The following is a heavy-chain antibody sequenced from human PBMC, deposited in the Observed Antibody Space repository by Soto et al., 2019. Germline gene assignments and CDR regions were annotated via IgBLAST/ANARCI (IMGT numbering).Heavy chain of an antibody. J-gene: IGHJ6*03. D-gene: IGHD1-26*01. V-gene: IGHV1-2*02. Sequence: VQLAQSGAEVKKPGASVKVSCKTSGDSFNDYYIHWVRQAPGQGLEWMGWINPNGGATKYAQKFQGRVTVTRDMSIRTVYMELSSLRSDDTAVYYCARESGGATATLDYYYFYMDVWGKGTTVIVSS. CDR2: INPNGGAT. CDR3: ARESGGATATLDYYYFYMDV. CDR1: GDSFNDYY.